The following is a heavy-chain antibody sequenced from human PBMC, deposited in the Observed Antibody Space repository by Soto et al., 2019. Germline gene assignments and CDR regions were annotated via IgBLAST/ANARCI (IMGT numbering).Heavy chain of an antibody. CDR3: TRRIAVAGTYYFDY. J-gene: IGHJ4*02. V-gene: IGHV3-15*07. D-gene: IGHD6-19*01. CDR2: IKSISDGETT. CDR1: GFTFSHAW. Sequence: LLVESGGGFVQPGGSLRLSCVASGFTFSHAWMDWVRQAPGKGLEWVGRIKSISDGETTNYAASVAGRFTISRDDSKNTLFLHVNRPKTEDTGVYYCTRRIAVAGTYYFDYCGQGTLVTVSS.